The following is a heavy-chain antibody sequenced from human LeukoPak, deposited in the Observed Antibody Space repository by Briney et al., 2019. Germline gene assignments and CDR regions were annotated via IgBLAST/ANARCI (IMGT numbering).Heavy chain of an antibody. V-gene: IGHV3-21*01. Sequence: GGSLRLSCAASGFTFSSYAMHWVRQAPGKGLEWASSISSSSGYIYYADSVKGRFTISRDNAKNSLYLQMNSLRAEDTAVYYCARSDSSGYYYGGCFDYWGQGTLVTVSS. D-gene: IGHD3-22*01. J-gene: IGHJ4*02. CDR2: ISSSSGYI. CDR3: ARSDSSGYYYGGCFDY. CDR1: GFTFSSYA.